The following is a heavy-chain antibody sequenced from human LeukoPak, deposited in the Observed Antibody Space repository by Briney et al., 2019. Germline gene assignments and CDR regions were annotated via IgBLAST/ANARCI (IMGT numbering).Heavy chain of an antibody. D-gene: IGHD3-3*01. Sequence: PGGSLRLSCAASGFTFSVYAMSWVRQAPGKGLEWVSAIRNSVVNTYYADSVKGRFTISRASSKNTLYLEMNSLRAEATAVYYCGKPHYDFWRGPMNWFDSWGQGSLVTVSS. CDR1: GFTFSVYA. CDR2: IRNSVVNT. V-gene: IGHV3-23*01. CDR3: GKPHYDFWRGPMNWFDS. J-gene: IGHJ5*01.